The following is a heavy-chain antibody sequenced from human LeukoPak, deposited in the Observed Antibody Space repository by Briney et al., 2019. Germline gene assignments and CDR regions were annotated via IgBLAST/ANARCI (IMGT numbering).Heavy chain of an antibody. CDR2: ISNSGGDI. J-gene: IGHJ5*02. Sequence: GGSLRLSCAASGFTFSSHEMNWVRQAPGKGLEWLSYISNSGGDINYADSVKGRITISRDNAKNPLHLQMNRRTDEDTAVYYCARTLTTTYPWGRRTLVTVST. V-gene: IGHV3-48*03. CDR1: GFTFSSHE. D-gene: IGHD4-17*01. CDR3: ARTLTTTYP.